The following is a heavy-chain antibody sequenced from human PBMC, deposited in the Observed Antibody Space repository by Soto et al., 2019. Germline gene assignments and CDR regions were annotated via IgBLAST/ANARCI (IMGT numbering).Heavy chain of an antibody. J-gene: IGHJ5*02. CDR1: GFTFSSYA. CDR3: AREGCWICSNTSSSDWFDP. D-gene: IGHD2-2*01. V-gene: IGHV3-23*01. CDR2: ISGSGGST. Sequence: GGSLRLSCAASGFTFSSYAMSWVRQAPGKWLEWVSAISGSGGSTYYADSVKGRFTISRDNSKNTLYLQMNSLRAEDTAVYYCAREGCWICSNTSSSDWFDPWGQGXLVTVYS.